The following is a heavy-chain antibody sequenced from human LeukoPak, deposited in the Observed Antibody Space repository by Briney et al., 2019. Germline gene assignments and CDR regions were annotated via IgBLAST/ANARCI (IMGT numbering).Heavy chain of an antibody. J-gene: IGHJ3*02. CDR1: GFTFDDYG. D-gene: IGHD3-10*01. Sequence: GGSLRLSCAASGFTFDDYGMSWVRQAPGKGLEWVSGINWNGGSTGYADSVKGRFTISRDNAKNSLYLQMNSLRAEDTAVYYCARGLLWFGEAPDAFDIWGQGTMVTVSS. CDR3: ARGLLWFGEAPDAFDI. V-gene: IGHV3-20*04. CDR2: INWNGGST.